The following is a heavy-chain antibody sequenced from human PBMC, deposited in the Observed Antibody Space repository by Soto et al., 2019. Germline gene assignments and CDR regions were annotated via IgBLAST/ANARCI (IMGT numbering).Heavy chain of an antibody. CDR3: ARGHMTGSSWYVFDY. D-gene: IGHD6-13*01. J-gene: IGHJ4*02. CDR1: GFTFSSYA. Sequence: GGSLRLSCAASGFTFSSYAMHWVRQAPGKGLEWVAVISYDGSNKYYADSVKGRFTISRDNSKNTLYLQMNSLRAEDTAVYYCARGHMTGSSWYVFDYWGQGTLVTVS. V-gene: IGHV3-30-3*01. CDR2: ISYDGSNK.